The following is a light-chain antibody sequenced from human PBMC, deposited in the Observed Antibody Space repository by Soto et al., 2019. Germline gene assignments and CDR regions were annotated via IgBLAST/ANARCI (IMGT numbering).Light chain of an antibody. V-gene: IGLV1-40*01. CDR2: GNN. CDR1: SSNIGAGYD. Sequence: QSVLTQPPSVSGAPGQRVTISCTGSSSNIGAGYDVHWYQQFPGTAPKVLIYGNNNRPSGVHDRFSGSKSGTSASLAITGLQAEDEADYYCQSYDRSLSGWVFGGGTKLTVL. J-gene: IGLJ3*02. CDR3: QSYDRSLSGWV.